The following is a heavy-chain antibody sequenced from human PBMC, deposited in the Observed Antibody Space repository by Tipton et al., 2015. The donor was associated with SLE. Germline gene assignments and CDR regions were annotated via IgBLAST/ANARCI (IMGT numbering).Heavy chain of an antibody. CDR3: ARDQGEELPYWYFDL. Sequence: GSLRLSCAASGFTFSSYSMNWVRQAPGKGLEWVSYILSSGTTIYYADSVKGRFTISRDNAKNSLYLQMNSLRAEDTAVYYCARDQGEELPYWYFDLWGRGTLVTVSS. V-gene: IGHV3-48*01. CDR2: ILSSGTTI. J-gene: IGHJ2*01. D-gene: IGHD1-26*01. CDR1: GFTFSSYS.